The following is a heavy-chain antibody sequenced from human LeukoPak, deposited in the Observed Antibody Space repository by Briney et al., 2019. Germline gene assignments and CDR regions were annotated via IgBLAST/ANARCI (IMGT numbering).Heavy chain of an antibody. V-gene: IGHV3-30*04. J-gene: IGHJ4*02. CDR3: ARVNGYNYGSLDY. D-gene: IGHD5-24*01. CDR2: ISYDGSNK. Sequence: GGSLRLSCADSGFTFSSYAMHWVRQAPGKGLEWVAVISYDGSNKYYADSVKGRFTISRDNSKNTLYLQMNSLRAEDTAVYYCARVNGYNYGSLDYWGQGTLVTVSS. CDR1: GFTFSSYA.